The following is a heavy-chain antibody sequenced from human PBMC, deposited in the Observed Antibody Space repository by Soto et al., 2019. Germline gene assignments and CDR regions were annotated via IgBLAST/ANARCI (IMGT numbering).Heavy chain of an antibody. J-gene: IGHJ6*02. Sequence: GGSLRLSSAASGFTFSSYAMRWVRQAPGKGLEWVSAISSSGSSTSYADSVKGRFTISRDNAKNTLYLQMNSLRAEDTAVYYCARVDLYGMDVWGQGTTVTVSS. CDR3: ARVDLYGMDV. CDR2: ISSSGSST. V-gene: IGHV3-74*01. CDR1: GFTFSSYA.